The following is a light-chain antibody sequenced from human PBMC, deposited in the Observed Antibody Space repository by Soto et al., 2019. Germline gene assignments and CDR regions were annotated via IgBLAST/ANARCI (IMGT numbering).Light chain of an antibody. V-gene: IGKV3D-11*02. CDR3: HQLSNLHRPLT. J-gene: IGKJ4*01. Sequence: EIVSTQCPGTLSVSHGERVTXTCRXSQSVSSYLAWYQQKPFQAPSLLIYDASKMSTVIPAIFSGSGFGTAFTLTISSIEPKYFEVYSCHQLSNLHRPLTFVVLTKVYIK. CDR2: DAS. CDR1: QSVSSY.